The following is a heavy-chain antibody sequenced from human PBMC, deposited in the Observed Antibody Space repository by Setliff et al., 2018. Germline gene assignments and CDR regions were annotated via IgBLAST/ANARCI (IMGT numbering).Heavy chain of an antibody. CDR1: GGSFSAYY. J-gene: IGHJ5*02. D-gene: IGHD3-22*01. CDR3: ATGDVYDSSAFFSDWFDP. Sequence: LTCTVYGGSFSAYYWSWIRQPPGKGLEWIGEISHGGGTNYNPSLKSRVTISIDTSKNLFSLKLTSVTAADTAVYYCATGDVYDSSAFFSDWFDPWGQGTLVTVSS. CDR2: ISHGGGT. V-gene: IGHV4-34*01.